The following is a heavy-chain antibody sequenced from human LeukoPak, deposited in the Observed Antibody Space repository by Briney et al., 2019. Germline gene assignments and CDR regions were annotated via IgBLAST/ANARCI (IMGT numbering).Heavy chain of an antibody. D-gene: IGHD3-9*01. V-gene: IGHV3-23*01. CDR1: GFTFSRFA. CDR2: IGGLGEST. Sequence: PGGPLRLSCEASGFTFSRFAMTWVRQAPGKGLEWVSTIGGLGESTNYADSVKGRFTISRDNSKNTLYLQMNNLRAEDTAVYYCAKDRDIILTGHGMDVWGQGTTVTVSS. CDR3: AKDRDIILTGHGMDV. J-gene: IGHJ6*02.